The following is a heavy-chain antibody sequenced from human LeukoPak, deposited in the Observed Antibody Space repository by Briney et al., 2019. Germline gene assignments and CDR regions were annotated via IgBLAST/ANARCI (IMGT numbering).Heavy chain of an antibody. CDR2: ISAYNGNT. CDR1: GYTFTSYG. J-gene: IGHJ4*02. Sequence: ASVTVSCQASGYTFTSYGISWVRQAPAQGLEWMGWISAYNGNTNYAQKLQGRVTMTTDTSTNTAYMELRSLRSDDTAVYYGARDTYLSGYSSGWYPDFDYWGQGTLVTVSS. D-gene: IGHD6-19*01. CDR3: ARDTYLSGYSSGWYPDFDY. V-gene: IGHV1-18*01.